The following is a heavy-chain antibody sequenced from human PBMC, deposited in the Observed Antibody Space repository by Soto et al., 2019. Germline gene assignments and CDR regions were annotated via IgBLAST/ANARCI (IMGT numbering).Heavy chain of an antibody. D-gene: IGHD6-25*01. CDR2: IYYSGST. Sequence: SETLSLTCTVSGGSISSSSYYWGWIRQPPGKGLEWIGSIYYSGSTYYNPSLKSRVTISVDTSKNQFSLKLSSVTAADTAVYYCAGFSEIDYWGQGTLVTVSS. V-gene: IGHV4-39*01. CDR1: GGSISSSSYY. CDR3: AGFSEIDY. J-gene: IGHJ4*02.